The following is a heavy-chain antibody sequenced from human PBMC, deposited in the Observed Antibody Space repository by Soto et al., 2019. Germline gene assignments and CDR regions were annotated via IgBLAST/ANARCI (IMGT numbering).Heavy chain of an antibody. Sequence: QVQLVQSGAEVKKPGASVKVSCKASGYTFTSSGIRWVRQAPGQGLEWMGWISAYNGNTNYAQELQGRVTMTTDTSTSTACMELRSRRSDVTAVYYCARDSGYSIRVWGQGTLVTVSS. CDR1: GYTFTSSG. J-gene: IGHJ4*02. CDR2: ISAYNGNT. V-gene: IGHV1-18*01. CDR3: ARDSGYSIRV. D-gene: IGHD6-13*01.